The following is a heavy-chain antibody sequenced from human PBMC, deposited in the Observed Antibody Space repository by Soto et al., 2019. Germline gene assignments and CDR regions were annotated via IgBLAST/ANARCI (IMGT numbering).Heavy chain of an antibody. CDR1: GYTFTGYY. CDR2: INPNSGGT. J-gene: IGHJ4*02. D-gene: IGHD2-21*02. V-gene: IGHV1-2*02. CDR3: ARGLAYCGGDCYSGFDY. Sequence: QVQLVQSGAEVKKPGASVKVSCKASGYTFTGYYMHWVRQAPGQGLEWMGWINPNSGGTNYAQKFQGRVTMTRDTSISTAYMELSRLRSDDTAVYYCARGLAYCGGDCYSGFDYWGQGTLVTVSS.